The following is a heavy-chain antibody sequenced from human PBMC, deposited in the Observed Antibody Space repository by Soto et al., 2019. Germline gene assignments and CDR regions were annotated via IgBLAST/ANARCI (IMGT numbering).Heavy chain of an antibody. V-gene: IGHV1-69*06. CDR2: IIPIFGTA. Sequence: EWMGGIIPIFGTANYAQKFQGRVTITADKSTSTASMELSSLRSEDTAVYYCARVGYYDSSGYHDSSWFDPWGQGTLVTVSA. D-gene: IGHD3-22*01. CDR3: ARVGYYDSSGYHDSSWFDP. J-gene: IGHJ5*02.